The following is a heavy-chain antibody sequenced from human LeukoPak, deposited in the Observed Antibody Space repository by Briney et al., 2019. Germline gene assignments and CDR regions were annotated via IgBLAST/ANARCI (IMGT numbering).Heavy chain of an antibody. V-gene: IGHV3-48*01. J-gene: IGHJ4*02. D-gene: IGHD2-15*01. CDR2: ISSSSSTI. CDR1: GFTFSSYS. Sequence: GGSLRLSCAASGFTFSSYSMNWVRQAPGKGLEWVSYISSSSSTIYYADSVKGRFTISRDNAKNSLYLQMNSLRAEDTAVYYRARDRGYCSGGSCYSPPPHFDYRGQGTLVTVSS. CDR3: ARDRGYCSGGSCYSPPPHFDY.